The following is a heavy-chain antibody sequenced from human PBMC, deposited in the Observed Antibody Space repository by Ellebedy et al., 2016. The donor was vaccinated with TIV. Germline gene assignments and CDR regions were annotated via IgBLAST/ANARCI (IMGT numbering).Heavy chain of an antibody. Sequence: GESLKISCAASGFTFTYYWMTWVRQAPGKGLEWVANIKQDGSEQNYVDSVKGRFTISRDNAKNSLYLQMNSLRAEDTAVYYCASPRVRNNYLDFWGQGTLVTVSS. CDR3: ASPRVRNNYLDF. CDR1: GFTFTYYW. V-gene: IGHV3-7*01. J-gene: IGHJ4*02. D-gene: IGHD2/OR15-2a*01. CDR2: IKQDGSEQ.